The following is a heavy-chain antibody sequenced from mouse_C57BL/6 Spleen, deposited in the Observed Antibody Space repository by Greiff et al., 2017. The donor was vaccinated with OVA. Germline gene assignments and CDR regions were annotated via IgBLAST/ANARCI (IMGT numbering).Heavy chain of an antibody. J-gene: IGHJ3*01. CDR2: IDPSDSET. CDR3: ARNDNGEGYAY. Sequence: QVQLQQPGAELVRPGSSVKLSCKASGYTFTSYWMHWVKQRPIQGLEWIGNIDPSDSETHYNQKFKDKATLTVDKSSSTAYMQLSSLTSEDSAVYYCARNDNGEGYAYWGQGTLVTVSA. CDR1: GYTFTSYW. V-gene: IGHV1-52*01. D-gene: IGHD2-4*01.